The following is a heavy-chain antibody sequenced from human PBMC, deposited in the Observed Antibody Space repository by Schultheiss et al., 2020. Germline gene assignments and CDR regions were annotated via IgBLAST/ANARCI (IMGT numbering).Heavy chain of an antibody. Sequence: SQTLSLTFTVSGGSISSYYWSWIRQPPGKGLEWIGEINHSGSTNYNPSLKSRVTISVDTSKNQFSLKLSSVTAADTAVYYCARGVFYWGQGTLVTVSS. V-gene: IGHV4-34*01. CDR2: INHSGST. CDR3: ARGVFY. J-gene: IGHJ4*02. D-gene: IGHD3-16*01. CDR1: GGSISSYY.